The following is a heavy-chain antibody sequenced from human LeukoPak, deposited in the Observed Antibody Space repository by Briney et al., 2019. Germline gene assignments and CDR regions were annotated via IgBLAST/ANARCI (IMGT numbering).Heavy chain of an antibody. CDR1: GYSLTELS. J-gene: IGHJ4*02. CDR3: ARIDRGGYNYPFYFDH. CDR2: FDPGGDQT. D-gene: IGHD5-24*01. Sequence: ASVKVSCKVSGYSLTELSIHWVRQAPGKGLEWMGGFDPGGDQTIYAQKFQGRVTMTEDTSADIAYLELSSLKSEDTAIYYCARIDRGGYNYPFYFDHWGQGTLVSVSS. V-gene: IGHV1-24*01.